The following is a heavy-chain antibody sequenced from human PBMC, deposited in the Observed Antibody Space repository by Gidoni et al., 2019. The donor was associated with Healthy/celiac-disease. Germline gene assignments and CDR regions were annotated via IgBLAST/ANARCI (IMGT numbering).Heavy chain of an antibody. V-gene: IGHV3-23*01. J-gene: IGHJ4*02. Sequence: EVQLLESGGGLVQPGGSLRLSCAASGFTFPRYAMSWVRQAPGKGLEWVSDISGSGGSTYYADSVKGRFTISRDNSKNTLYLQMNSLRAEDTAVYYCAKAEPGDLVTAIDDYWGQGTLVTVSS. CDR2: ISGSGGST. CDR3: AKAEPGDLVTAIDDY. D-gene: IGHD2-21*02. CDR1: GFTFPRYA.